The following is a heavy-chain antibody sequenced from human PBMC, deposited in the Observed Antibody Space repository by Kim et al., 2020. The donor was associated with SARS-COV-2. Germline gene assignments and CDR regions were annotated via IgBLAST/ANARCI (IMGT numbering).Heavy chain of an antibody. D-gene: IGHD6-6*01. CDR2: ISWNSGSI. V-gene: IGHV3-9*01. CDR3: TKDFDEYSSSSPFDY. CDR1: GFTFGDYA. Sequence: GGSLRLSCAASGFTFGDYAMHWVRQAPGKGLEWVSVISWNSGSIGYADSVKGRFTISRDNAKKSLYLNMNSLRAEDTALYYCTKDFDEYSSSSPFDYWGQGTLVTVSS. J-gene: IGHJ4*02.